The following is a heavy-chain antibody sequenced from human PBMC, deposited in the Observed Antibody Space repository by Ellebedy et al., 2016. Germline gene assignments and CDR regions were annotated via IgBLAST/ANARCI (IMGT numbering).Heavy chain of an antibody. V-gene: IGHV4-59*01. CDR1: GDSMRSYY. D-gene: IGHD4-17*01. Sequence: GSLRLSCSVSGDSMRSYYWSWIRQPPGKGLEWIGYIYFSGRTNYNPSLKSRIALSVDTSKKQFSLKLNSVTAADTAVYYCARSDYGDDISYFYMDVWGKGTTVTVSS. CDR3: ARSDYGDDISYFYMDV. CDR2: IYFSGRT. J-gene: IGHJ6*03.